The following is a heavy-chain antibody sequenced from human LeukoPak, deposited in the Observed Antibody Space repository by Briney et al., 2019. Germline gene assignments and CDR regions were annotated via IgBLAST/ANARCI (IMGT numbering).Heavy chain of an antibody. V-gene: IGHV3-15*01. J-gene: IGHJ4*02. CDR1: GFTLSNAW. CDR3: STEDD. CDR2: IKSKTGGGTT. Sequence: GGSLRLSCAASGFTLSNAWMSWVRQAPGKGLEWVGRIKSKTGGGTTDYAAPVKGRFTISRDDSKNTLYLRMNSLQTEDTAVYYCSTEDDWGQGTLVTVSS.